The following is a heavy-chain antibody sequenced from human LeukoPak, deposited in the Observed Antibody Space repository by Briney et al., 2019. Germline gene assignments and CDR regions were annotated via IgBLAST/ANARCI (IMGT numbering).Heavy chain of an antibody. J-gene: IGHJ3*02. Sequence: ASVKVSCKASGYTFTNYGVSWVRQAPGQGLEWMGWISAYNGYTNYAQKFQFRVTMTTDTSTSTAYMKLRSLTSDDTAVYYCAADYGGSYYDDAFDIWGQGTMVTVSS. D-gene: IGHD1-26*01. CDR1: GYTFTNYG. CDR2: ISAYNGYT. V-gene: IGHV1-18*01. CDR3: AADYGGSYYDDAFDI.